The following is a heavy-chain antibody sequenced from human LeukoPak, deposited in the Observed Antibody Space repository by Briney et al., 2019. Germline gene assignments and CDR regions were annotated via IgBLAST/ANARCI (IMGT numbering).Heavy chain of an antibody. J-gene: IGHJ4*02. CDR1: GYTFTSYA. CDR2: INAGNGNT. CDR3: ARGSGNDYGDYELDY. D-gene: IGHD4-17*01. Sequence: ASVKVSCKASGYTFTSYAMHWVRQAPGQRLEWMGWINAGNGNTKYSQKFQGRVTINRDTSASTAYMELSSLRSEDTAVYYCARGSGNDYGDYELDYWGQGTLVTVSS. V-gene: IGHV1-3*01.